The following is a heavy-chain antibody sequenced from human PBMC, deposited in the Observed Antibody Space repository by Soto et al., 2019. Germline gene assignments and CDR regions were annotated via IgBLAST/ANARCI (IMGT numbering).Heavy chain of an antibody. Sequence: QVQLQESGPGLVKPSQTLSLTCTVSGGSISSGGYYWSWIRQHPGKGLEWIGYIYYSGSTYYNQSLKSRVTISVDTSKNQFSLKLSSVTAADTAVYYCARVGDGDYVLWYFDLWGRGTLVTVSS. CDR3: ARVGDGDYVLWYFDL. J-gene: IGHJ2*01. D-gene: IGHD4-17*01. CDR2: IYYSGST. CDR1: GGSISSGGYY. V-gene: IGHV4-31*03.